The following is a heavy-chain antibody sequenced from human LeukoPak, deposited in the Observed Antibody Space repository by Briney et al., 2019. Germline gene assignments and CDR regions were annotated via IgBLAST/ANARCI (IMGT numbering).Heavy chain of an antibody. D-gene: IGHD3-22*01. CDR1: GYTFTSYD. CDR2: MNPNSGNT. V-gene: IGHV1-8*03. CDR3: ARGRSSSLYYDSSGLLGY. J-gene: IGHJ4*02. Sequence: GASVKVSCKASGYTFTSYDINWVRQATGQGLEWMGWMNPNSGNTGYAQKFQGRVTITRNTSISTAYMELSSLRSEDTAVYYCARGRSSSLYYDSSGLLGYWGQGTLVTVSS.